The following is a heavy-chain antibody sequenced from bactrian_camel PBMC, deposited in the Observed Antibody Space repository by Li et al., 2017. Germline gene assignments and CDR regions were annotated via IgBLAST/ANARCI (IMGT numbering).Heavy chain of an antibody. CDR1: GYTYSRFC. CDR2: LDGDGNT. Sequence: QLVESGGGSVQSGGSLRLSCVASGYTYSRFCMAWFRQSPGKGREEVATLDGDGNTDYADSVKGRFAISRDNAKNRVYLELNSLKTDDTAIYYCANLDGHYWGQGTQVTVS. CDR3: ANLDGHY. V-gene: IGHV3S1*01. J-gene: IGHJ4*01.